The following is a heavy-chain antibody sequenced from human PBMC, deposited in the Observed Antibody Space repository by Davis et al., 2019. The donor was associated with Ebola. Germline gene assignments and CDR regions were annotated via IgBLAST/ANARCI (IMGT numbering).Heavy chain of an antibody. CDR3: AKGIRKLHVVDYYYMDV. Sequence: PGGSLRLSCAASGFTFSSYSMNWVRQAPGKGLEWVSSISSSSSYIYYADSVKGRFTISRDNAKNSLYLQMNSLRAEDTAVYYCAKGIRKLHVVDYYYMDVWGKGTTVTVSS. V-gene: IGHV3-21*04. CDR1: GFTFSSYS. J-gene: IGHJ6*03. CDR2: ISSSSSYI. D-gene: IGHD1-7*01.